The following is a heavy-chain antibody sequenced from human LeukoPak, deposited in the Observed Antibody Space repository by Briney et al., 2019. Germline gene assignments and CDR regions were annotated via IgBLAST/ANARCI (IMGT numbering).Heavy chain of an antibody. J-gene: IGHJ4*02. D-gene: IGHD1-26*01. CDR1: GSTFSSYS. CDR3: AREDGSYALFY. V-gene: IGHV3-48*01. Sequence: GGSLRLSCAASGSTFSSYSMNWVRQAPGKGLEWVSYISSSSSTIYYADSVKGRFTISRDNAKNSLYLQMNSLRAEDTAVYYCAREDGSYALFYWGQGTLVTVSS. CDR2: ISSSSSTI.